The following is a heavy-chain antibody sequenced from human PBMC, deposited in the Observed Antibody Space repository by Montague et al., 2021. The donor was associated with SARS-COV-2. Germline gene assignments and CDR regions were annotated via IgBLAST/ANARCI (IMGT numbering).Heavy chain of an antibody. D-gene: IGHD1-26*01. CDR1: GFTFSSYW. J-gene: IGHJ6*02. CDR3: ARDSRIVGATGGMDV. V-gene: IGHV3-7*03. Sequence: SLRLSCAASGFTFSSYWMSWVRQTPGKGLEWVANIKPDGGEKHYXDSVKGRFTISRDNAKNSLSLQMDSLRAEDTALYYCARDSRIVGATGGMDVWGQGTTVIVSS. CDR2: IKPDGGEK.